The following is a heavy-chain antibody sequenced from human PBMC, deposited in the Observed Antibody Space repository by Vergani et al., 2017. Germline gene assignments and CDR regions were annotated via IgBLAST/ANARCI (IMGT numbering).Heavy chain of an antibody. V-gene: IGHV3-9*01. CDR1: GFTFDDYA. D-gene: IGHD1-14*01. CDR2: ISWNSGSI. CDR3: ARDGTFGGMDV. Sequence: EVQLVESGGGLVQPGRSLRLSCAASGFTFDDYAMHWVRQAPGKGLEWVSGISWNSGSIGYADSVKGRFTISRDNAKNSLYLQMNSLRAEDTAVYYCARDGTFGGMDVWGQGTTVTVSS. J-gene: IGHJ6*02.